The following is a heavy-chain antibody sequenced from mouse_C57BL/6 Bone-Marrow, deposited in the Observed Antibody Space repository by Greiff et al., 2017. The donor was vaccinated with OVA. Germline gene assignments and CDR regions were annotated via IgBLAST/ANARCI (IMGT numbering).Heavy chain of an antibody. CDR1: GFSFNTYA. CDR2: IRSKSNNYAT. CDR3: VRQAMVTSY. Sequence: EVKLVESGGGLVQPKGSLKLSCAASGFSFNTYAMNWVRQAPGKGLEWVARIRSKSNNYATYYADSVKDRFTISRDDSESMLYLQMNNLKTEDTAMYYCVRQAMVTSYWGQGTLVTVSA. J-gene: IGHJ3*01. D-gene: IGHD2-2*01. V-gene: IGHV10-1*01.